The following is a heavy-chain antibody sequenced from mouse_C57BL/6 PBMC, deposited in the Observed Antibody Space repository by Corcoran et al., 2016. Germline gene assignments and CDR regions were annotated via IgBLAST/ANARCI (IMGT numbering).Heavy chain of an antibody. V-gene: IGHV3-6*01. Sequence: DVQLQESGPGLVKPSQSLSLTCSVTGYSITSGYYWNWIRQFPGNKLEWMGYISYDGSNNYNQSLKNRISITRDTSKNQFFLKLNSVTTEDTATYYCARNYDGYLYYYAMDYWGQGTSVTVSS. CDR1: GYSITSGYY. J-gene: IGHJ4*01. D-gene: IGHD2-3*01. CDR3: ARNYDGYLYYYAMDY. CDR2: ISYDGSN.